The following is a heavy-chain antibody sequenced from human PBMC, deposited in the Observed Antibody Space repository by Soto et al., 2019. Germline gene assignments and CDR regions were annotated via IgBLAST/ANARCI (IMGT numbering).Heavy chain of an antibody. D-gene: IGHD3-22*01. V-gene: IGHV3-21*01. Sequence: EVQLVESGGGLVKPGGSLRLSCAASGFTFSSYSMNWVRQAPGKGLEWVSSISSSSSYIYYADSVKGRFTISRDNAQNSRYLPVNSLRAEDTAVYYCARLTSYDSSAYYCYWGQGTLVTVSS. CDR3: ARLTSYDSSAYYCY. CDR2: ISSSSSYI. CDR1: GFTFSSYS. J-gene: IGHJ4*02.